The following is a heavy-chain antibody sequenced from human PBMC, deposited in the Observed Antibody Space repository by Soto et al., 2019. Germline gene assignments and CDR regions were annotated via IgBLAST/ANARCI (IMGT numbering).Heavy chain of an antibody. V-gene: IGHV3-21*02. D-gene: IGHD3-3*01. CDR2: IGGSDTFT. J-gene: IGHJ4*02. CDR1: GFTFKNYN. Sequence: EVQLVESGGGLVKPGESLRLSCVASGFTFKNYNMNWVRQAPGKGLEWVSSIGGSDTFTYYADSVKGRFTISRANAESSLFLQMNSLRVEVTAGYFCIRDSSLLEMTQWGQGTLVTVSS. CDR3: IRDSSLLEMTQ.